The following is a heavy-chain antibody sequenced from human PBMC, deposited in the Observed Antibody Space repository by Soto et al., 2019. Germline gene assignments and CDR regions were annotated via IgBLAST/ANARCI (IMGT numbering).Heavy chain of an antibody. CDR2: IGGSGGNR. Sequence: EVQLLESGGGLVQPGGSLRLSCAASGFTFNAYAMTWVRQAPGKGLEWVSAIGGSGGNRYYADSVRGRFTISRDNSKDTVDLQMNSLRVEDTAVYARVASGYINSVDNWGQGILVTVSS. J-gene: IGHJ4*02. V-gene: IGHV3-23*01. CDR3: VASGYINSVDN. CDR1: GFTFNAYA. D-gene: IGHD4-4*01.